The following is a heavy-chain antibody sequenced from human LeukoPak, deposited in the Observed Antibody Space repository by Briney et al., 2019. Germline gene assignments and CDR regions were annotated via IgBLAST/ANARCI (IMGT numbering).Heavy chain of an antibody. D-gene: IGHD4-17*01. J-gene: IGHJ3*02. CDR2: IYHSGST. CDR1: GYSISSGYY. CDR3: ARVRGRVTVTLDAFDI. V-gene: IGHV4-38-2*02. Sequence: PSETLSLTCTVSGYSISSGYYWGWIRQPPGKGLEWIGSIYHSGSTYYNPSLKSRVTISVDTSKNQFSLKLSSVTAADTAVCYCARVRGRVTVTLDAFDIWGQGTMVTVSS.